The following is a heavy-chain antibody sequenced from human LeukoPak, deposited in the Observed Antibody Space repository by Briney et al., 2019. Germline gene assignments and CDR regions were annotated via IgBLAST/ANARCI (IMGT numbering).Heavy chain of an antibody. D-gene: IGHD5-24*01. Sequence: PSETLSLTCTVSGVSISNYYWSWIRQPPGKGLEWIGYIYYSGSTNYNPSLKSRVTISVDTSKNQFSLKLSSVTAADTAVYYCARGRDGYNRKYYFDYWGQGTLVTVSS. J-gene: IGHJ4*02. V-gene: IGHV4-59*01. CDR2: IYYSGST. CDR3: ARGRDGYNRKYYFDY. CDR1: GVSISNYY.